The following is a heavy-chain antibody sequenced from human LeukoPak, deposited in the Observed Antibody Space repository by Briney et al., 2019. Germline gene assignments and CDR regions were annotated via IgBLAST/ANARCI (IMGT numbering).Heavy chain of an antibody. CDR2: IYTSGST. Sequence: SETLSLTCTVSGGSISSSSYYWSWIRQPAGKGLEWIGRIYTSGSTNYNPSLKSRVTMSVDTSKNQFSLKLSSVTAADTAVYYCARDRSGTLDYWGQGTLVTVSS. CDR1: GGSISSSSYY. J-gene: IGHJ4*02. V-gene: IGHV4-61*02. CDR3: ARDRSGTLDY. D-gene: IGHD6-13*01.